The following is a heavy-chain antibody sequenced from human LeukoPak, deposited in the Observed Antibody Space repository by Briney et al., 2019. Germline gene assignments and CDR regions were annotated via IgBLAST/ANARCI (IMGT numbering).Heavy chain of an antibody. CDR3: ARVPGGDYYYYGMDV. Sequence: ASVKLSCKASGGTFSSYAISWVRQAPGQGLEWMGRIIPIFGIANYAQKFQGRVTITADKSTSTAYMELSSLRSEDTAVYYCARVPGGDYYYYGMDVWGQGTTVTVSS. CDR2: IIPIFGIA. CDR1: GGTFSSYA. J-gene: IGHJ6*02. D-gene: IGHD3-16*01. V-gene: IGHV1-69*04.